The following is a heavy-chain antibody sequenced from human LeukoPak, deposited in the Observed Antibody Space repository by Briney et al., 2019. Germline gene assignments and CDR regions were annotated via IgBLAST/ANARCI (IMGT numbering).Heavy chain of an antibody. V-gene: IGHV4-59*08. D-gene: IGHD2-8*01. CDR3: ARHVLRGWTVFDV. Sequence: SETLSLTCTVSGGSISSYYWSWIRQPPGKGLEWIGYIYYSGDTHYNPSLESRVTISVDTSKNQVSLKVISVTAADTAVYYCARHVLRGWTVFDVWGQGTLVTVSS. CDR2: IYYSGDT. J-gene: IGHJ4*02. CDR1: GGSISSYY.